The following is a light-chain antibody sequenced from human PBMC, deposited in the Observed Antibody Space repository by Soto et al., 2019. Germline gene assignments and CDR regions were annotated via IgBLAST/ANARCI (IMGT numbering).Light chain of an antibody. J-gene: IGLJ2*01. Sequence: QSVLTHPPSASGTPGQTVTIYCSGSSSNIGVNPVKWYQQLPGTAPKVLIYSSSQRPSGVPDRFAASKSGTSASLAISDLQSEDEADYSCEVWDANLSGPLFGGGTKLTVL. CDR2: SSS. CDR1: SSNIGVNP. V-gene: IGLV1-44*01. CDR3: EVWDANLSGPL.